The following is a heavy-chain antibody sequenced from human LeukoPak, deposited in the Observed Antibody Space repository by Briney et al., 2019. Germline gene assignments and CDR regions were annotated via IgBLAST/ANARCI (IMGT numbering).Heavy chain of an antibody. J-gene: IGHJ6*03. D-gene: IGHD3-16*01. V-gene: IGHV4-59*01. CDR1: GGSIRSYY. CDR2: IYYSGST. CDR3: ARETSQKGAHYMDV. Sequence: PSETLSLTCTVSGGSIRSYYWSWIRQPPGKGLEWIAYIYYSGSTNYNPSLKSRVTISVDTSKNQFSLKLTSVTVADTAVYYCARETSQKGAHYMDVWGKGTTVTISS.